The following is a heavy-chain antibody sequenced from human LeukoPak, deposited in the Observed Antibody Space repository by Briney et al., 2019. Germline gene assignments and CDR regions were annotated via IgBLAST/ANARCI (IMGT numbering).Heavy chain of an antibody. V-gene: IGHV4-31*03. CDR2: IYYSGSA. CDR1: SGSISSGGYF. Sequence: PSQTLSLTCTVSSGSISSGGYFRSWIRQHPGKGLEWTGYIYYSGSAYQNPSLQSRVTISVDTSKNQFSLKLNSVTAADTAVYYCARLYCSGTSCSYGGAFDIWGQGTMVTVSS. D-gene: IGHD2-2*01. CDR3: ARLYCSGTSCSYGGAFDI. J-gene: IGHJ3*02.